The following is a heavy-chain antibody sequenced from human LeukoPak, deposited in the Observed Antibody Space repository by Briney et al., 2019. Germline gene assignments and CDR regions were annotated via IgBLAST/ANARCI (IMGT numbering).Heavy chain of an antibody. V-gene: IGHV1-2*02. CDR1: GYTFSGYY. CDR3: ARDQGGAVVTPFDY. D-gene: IGHD2-21*02. CDR2: INPKSGGT. J-gene: IGHJ4*02. Sequence: ASVKVSRKASGYTFSGYYMHWVRQAPGQGLEWMGWINPKSGGTNFAQKFQGRVTMTRDTSINTAYMEVSGLTSDDTAVYYCARDQGGAVVTPFDYWGQGTLVTVSS.